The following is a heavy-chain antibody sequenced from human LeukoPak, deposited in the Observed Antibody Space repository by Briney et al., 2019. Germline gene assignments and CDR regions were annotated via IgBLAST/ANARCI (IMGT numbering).Heavy chain of an antibody. CDR3: ARVTGSGYQLPTYYYGMDV. J-gene: IGHJ6*02. D-gene: IGHD2-2*01. V-gene: IGHV3-33*01. CDR1: GFTFSSYG. Sequence: GGSLRLSCAASGFTFSSYGMHWVRQAPGKGLEWVAVIWYDGSNKYYADSVKGRFTISRDNSKNMLYLQMNSLRAEDTAVYYCARVTGSGYQLPTYYYGMDVWGQGTTVTVSS. CDR2: IWYDGSNK.